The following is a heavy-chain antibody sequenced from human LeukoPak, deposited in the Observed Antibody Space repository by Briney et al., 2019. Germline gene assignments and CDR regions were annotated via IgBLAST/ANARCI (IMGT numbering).Heavy chain of an antibody. CDR3: ARDRTAEAGNDYYVGV. Sequence: GGSLRLSCAASGFTFDDYTMHWVRQPPGKGLEWISLITWDGGTTYYADSVRGRFTISRDNSKNSLFLRMNSLRPEDTALYYCARDRTAEAGNDYYVGVWGNGTTVIASS. D-gene: IGHD6-13*01. CDR1: GFTFDDYT. V-gene: IGHV3-43*01. J-gene: IGHJ6*03. CDR2: ITWDGGTT.